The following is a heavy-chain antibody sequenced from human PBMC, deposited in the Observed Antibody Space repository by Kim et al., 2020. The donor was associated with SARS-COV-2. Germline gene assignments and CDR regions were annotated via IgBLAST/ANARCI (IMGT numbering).Heavy chain of an antibody. Sequence: SETLSLTCTVSGGSISSGGYYWSWIRQHPGKGLEWIGYIYYSGSTYYNPSLKSRVTISVDTSKNQFSLKLSSVTAADTAVYYCARDWCSGGSCYFDYWGQGTLVTVSS. V-gene: IGHV4-31*03. D-gene: IGHD2-15*01. CDR2: IYYSGST. J-gene: IGHJ4*02. CDR3: ARDWCSGGSCYFDY. CDR1: GGSISSGGYY.